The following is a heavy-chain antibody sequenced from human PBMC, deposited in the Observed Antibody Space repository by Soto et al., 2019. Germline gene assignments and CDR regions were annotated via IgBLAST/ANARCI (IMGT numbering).Heavy chain of an antibody. J-gene: IGHJ2*01. CDR1: GGYIRSYC. CDR3: AVPGPADL. Sequence: QVQLQESGPGLVKPSETLSLTCTISGGYIRSYCWSWIRQAPGRGLEWIGYIYHNGNTNYNPSLESRVTLSLDTSSNQVSLRLKSVTAADAAMYYCAVPGPADLWGRGTLVTVSS. CDR2: IYHNGNT. D-gene: IGHD7-27*01. V-gene: IGHV4-59*12.